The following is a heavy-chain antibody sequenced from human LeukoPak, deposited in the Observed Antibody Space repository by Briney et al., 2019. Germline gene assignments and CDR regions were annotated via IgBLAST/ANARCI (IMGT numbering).Heavy chain of an antibody. J-gene: IGHJ5*02. Sequence: ASVKVSCKASGGTFSSYAISWVRQAPGQGLEWMGWISAYNGNTNYAQKLQGRVTMTTDTSTSTAYMELRSLRSDDTAVYYCARASPGFIGWFDPWGQGTLVTVSS. D-gene: IGHD3-16*02. CDR3: ARASPGFIGWFDP. V-gene: IGHV1-18*01. CDR2: ISAYNGNT. CDR1: GGTFSSYA.